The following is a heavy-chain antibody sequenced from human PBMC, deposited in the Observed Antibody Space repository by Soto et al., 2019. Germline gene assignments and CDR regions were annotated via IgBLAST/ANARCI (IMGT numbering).Heavy chain of an antibody. CDR1: GGSFSGYY. CDR3: AVDFWSGQSYYYGMDV. CDR2: INHSGST. Sequence: SETLSLTCAVYGGSFSGYYWSWIRQPPGKGLEWIGEINHSGSTNYNPSLKSRVTISVDTSKNQFSLKLSSVTAADTAVYYCAVDFWSGQSYYYGMDVWGQGTTVTVSS. D-gene: IGHD3-3*01. J-gene: IGHJ6*02. V-gene: IGHV4-34*01.